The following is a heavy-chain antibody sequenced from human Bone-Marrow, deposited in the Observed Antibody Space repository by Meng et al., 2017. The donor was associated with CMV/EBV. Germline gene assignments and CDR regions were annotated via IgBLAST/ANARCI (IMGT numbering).Heavy chain of an antibody. CDR1: GGTFSSYA. CDR3: ARDKGYCSSTSCYTLSSYYYGMDV. J-gene: IGHJ6*02. D-gene: IGHD2-2*02. V-gene: IGHV1-69*05. Sequence: SVKVSCKASGGTFSSYAISWVRQAPGQGLEWMGGIIPIFGTANYAQKFQGRVTITTDESTSTAYMELSSLRSEDTAVYYCARDKGYCSSTSCYTLSSYYYGMDVWGQGTTVTVSS. CDR2: IIPIFGTA.